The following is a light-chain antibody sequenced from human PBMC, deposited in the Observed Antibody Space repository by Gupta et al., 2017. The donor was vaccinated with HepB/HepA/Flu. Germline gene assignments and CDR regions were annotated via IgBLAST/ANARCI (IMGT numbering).Light chain of an antibody. CDR1: SANIGNNY. CDR3: GAWATSLSAEV. J-gene: IGLJ2*01. CDR2: ENN. Sequence: QSVLTPPPSVSAAPGPKVTISCSGSSANIGNNYVSWYQQLPGTAPKLRIYENNKRLSGIPDRISGSKSGTSATLAITGLQAGEGADYYCGAWATSLSAEVFGGGTKLAVL. V-gene: IGLV1-51*02.